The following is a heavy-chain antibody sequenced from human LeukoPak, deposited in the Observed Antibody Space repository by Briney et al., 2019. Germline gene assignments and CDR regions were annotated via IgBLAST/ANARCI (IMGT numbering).Heavy chain of an antibody. CDR2: ISRSGSTI. CDR3: ARGPYYDILTGYHYYGMDV. D-gene: IGHD3-9*01. CDR1: GFTFSSYE. J-gene: IGHJ6*02. Sequence: PGGSLRLSCAASGFTFSSYEMNWVRQAPGKGLEWVSYISRSGSTIYYADSVKGRFTISRDNAKNSLYLQMNSLRAEDTAVYYCARGPYYDILTGYHYYGMDVWGQGTTVTVSS. V-gene: IGHV3-48*03.